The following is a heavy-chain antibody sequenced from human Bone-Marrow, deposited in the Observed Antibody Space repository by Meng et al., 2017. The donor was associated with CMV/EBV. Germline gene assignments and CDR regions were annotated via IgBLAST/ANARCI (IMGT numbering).Heavy chain of an antibody. CDR2: IYSDGNT. Sequence: GESLKISCAASGFTVSTNYMSWFRQAPGKGLEWVSVIYSDGNTYYADSVKGRFTISRDSSKNTLYLQMNSLRAEDTAVYYCGRSTGDSWSGYSGDYWGQGTLVTGSS. CDR1: GFTVSTNY. J-gene: IGHJ4*02. D-gene: IGHD3-3*01. CDR3: GRSTGDSWSGYSGDY. V-gene: IGHV3-53*01.